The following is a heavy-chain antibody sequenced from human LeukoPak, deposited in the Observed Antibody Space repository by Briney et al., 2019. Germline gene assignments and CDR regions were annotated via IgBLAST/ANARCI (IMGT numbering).Heavy chain of an antibody. V-gene: IGHV1-2*02. CDR2: INPNSGGT. Sequence: ASVKVSCKASGYTFTGYYIHWVRQAPGQGLEWMGWINPNSGGTKYVQKFQGRVTMTRDTSISTAYMELSRLRSDDTAVYYCASGDYGDPPLNYWGQGTLVTVSS. CDR1: GYTFTGYY. D-gene: IGHD4/OR15-4a*01. J-gene: IGHJ4*02. CDR3: ASGDYGDPPLNY.